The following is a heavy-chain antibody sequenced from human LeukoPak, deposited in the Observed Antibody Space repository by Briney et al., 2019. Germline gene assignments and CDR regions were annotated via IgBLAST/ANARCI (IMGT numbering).Heavy chain of an antibody. CDR3: ARSDCSGGSCYRAYFDF. Sequence: PSGTLSLTCAVSGVSISSSNWWSWVRQPPGKGLEWIGEMFHSGSTNYNPSLESRVTVSVDKSKSQFSLKVSSVTAADTAVYYCARSDCSGGSCYRAYFDFWGLGTLVTVSS. J-gene: IGHJ4*02. CDR1: GVSISSSNW. V-gene: IGHV4-4*02. D-gene: IGHD2-15*01. CDR2: MFHSGST.